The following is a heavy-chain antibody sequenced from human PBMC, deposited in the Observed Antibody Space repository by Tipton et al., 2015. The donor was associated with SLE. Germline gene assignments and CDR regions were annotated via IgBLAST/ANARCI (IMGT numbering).Heavy chain of an antibody. CDR2: ISSSGSTI. Sequence: SLRLSCAASGFTFSSYEMNWVRQAPGKGLEWVSYISSSGSTIYYADSVKGRFTISRDNAKNSLYLQMNSLRAEDTAVYYCARDRGYSYGSFDYWGQGTLVTVSS. V-gene: IGHV3-48*03. CDR3: ARDRGYSYGSFDY. J-gene: IGHJ4*02. D-gene: IGHD5-18*01. CDR1: GFTFSSYE.